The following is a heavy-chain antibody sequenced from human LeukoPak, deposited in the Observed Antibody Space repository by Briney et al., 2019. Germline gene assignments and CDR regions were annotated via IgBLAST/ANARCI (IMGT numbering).Heavy chain of an antibody. CDR2: IIPIFGTA. V-gene: IGHV1-69*05. CDR1: GGTFSSYA. D-gene: IGHD6-19*01. J-gene: IGHJ4*02. Sequence: SVKVSXKASGGTFSSYAISWVRQAPGQGLEWMGGIIPIFGTANYAQKFQGRVTITTDESTSTAYMELSSLRSEDTAVYYCARHPKRAVAGLYNWGQGTLVTVSS. CDR3: ARHPKRAVAGLYN.